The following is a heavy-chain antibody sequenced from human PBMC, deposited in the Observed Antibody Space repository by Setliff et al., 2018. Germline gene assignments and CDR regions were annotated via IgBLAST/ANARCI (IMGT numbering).Heavy chain of an antibody. CDR2: IYYSGST. CDR3: AKQGSYYYYMDV. Sequence: PSETLSLTCTVSGGSISSSSYYWGWIRQPPGKGLEWIGSIYYSGSTYYNPSLKSRVTISMDTSKNQFSLKLRSMTAADTAVYYCAKQGSYYYYMDVWGKGTTVTVSS. CDR1: GGSISSSSYY. V-gene: IGHV4-39*07. J-gene: IGHJ6*03. D-gene: IGHD6-13*01.